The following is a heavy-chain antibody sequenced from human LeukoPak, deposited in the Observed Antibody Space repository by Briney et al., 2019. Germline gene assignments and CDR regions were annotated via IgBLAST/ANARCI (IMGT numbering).Heavy chain of an antibody. Sequence: SETLSLTCTVSGGSISSYYWSWIRQPPGKGLEWIGYVHYSGNTNYNPSLKSRVAMSVDTSKNHISLKLISVTAADTAVYYCVGWQQLLFDYWGQGTLVTAS. CDR2: VHYSGNT. V-gene: IGHV4-59*01. CDR3: VGWQQLLFDY. J-gene: IGHJ4*02. D-gene: IGHD6-13*01. CDR1: GGSISSYY.